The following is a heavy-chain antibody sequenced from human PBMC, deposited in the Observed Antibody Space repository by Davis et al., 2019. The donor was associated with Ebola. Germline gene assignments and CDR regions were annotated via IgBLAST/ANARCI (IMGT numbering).Heavy chain of an antibody. CDR2: IWYDGSNK. CDR1: GFTFSSYG. V-gene: IGHV3-33*01. J-gene: IGHJ6*02. D-gene: IGHD6-13*01. CDR3: ARVGSSSWYYYYGMDV. Sequence: GESLKISCAASGFTFSSYGMHWVRQAPGKGLEWVAVIWYDGSNKYYADSVKGRFTISRDNSKNTLYLQMNSLRAEDTAVYYCARVGSSSWYYYYGMDVWGQGTTVTVSS.